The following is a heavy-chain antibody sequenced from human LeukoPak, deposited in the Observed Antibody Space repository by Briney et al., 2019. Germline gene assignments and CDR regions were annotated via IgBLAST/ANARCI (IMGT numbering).Heavy chain of an antibody. Sequence: GGSLRLSCAASGFTFSSYWMSWVRQAPGKGLEWVANIKQDGSEKYYVDSVKGRFTISRDNAKNSLYLQMNSLRAEDTAVCYCARVKDIVLMVYARYAFDIWGQGTMVTVSS. CDR3: ARVKDIVLMVYARYAFDI. V-gene: IGHV3-7*01. D-gene: IGHD2-8*01. CDR2: IKQDGSEK. J-gene: IGHJ3*02. CDR1: GFTFSSYW.